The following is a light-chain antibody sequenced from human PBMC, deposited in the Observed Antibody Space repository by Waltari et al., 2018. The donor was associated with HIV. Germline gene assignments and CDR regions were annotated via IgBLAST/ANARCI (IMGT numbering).Light chain of an antibody. J-gene: IGKJ4*02. CDR2: GAS. V-gene: IGKV1-16*02. Sequence: DIQMTQSPSSLTASVGDIVTHTCRACQVMIIDLAWFQQKPGKATNSLIYGASSVQSGVPSKFSGSRSGTDFTFTISCLQPEDFATYYCQQYNSYPLTFVGGTKVEIK. CDR3: QQYNSYPLT. CDR1: QVMIID.